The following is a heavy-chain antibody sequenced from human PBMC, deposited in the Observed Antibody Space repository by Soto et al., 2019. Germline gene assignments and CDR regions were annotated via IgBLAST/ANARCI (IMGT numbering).Heavy chain of an antibody. CDR1: GGSIISYY. CDR2: IYTSGST. Sequence: PSETLSLTCTVSGGSIISYYWSWIRQPAGKGLEWIGRIYTSGSTNYNPSLKSRVTMSVDTSKNQFSLKLSSVTAADTAVYYCARSGLATRMILLDVWGQGTTVTVSS. J-gene: IGHJ6*02. D-gene: IGHD2-15*01. V-gene: IGHV4-4*07. CDR3: ARSGLATRMILLDV.